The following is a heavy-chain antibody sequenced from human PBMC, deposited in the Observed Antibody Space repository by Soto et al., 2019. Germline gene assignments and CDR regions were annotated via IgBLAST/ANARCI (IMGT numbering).Heavy chain of an antibody. J-gene: IGHJ6*02. Sequence: SETLSLTCTVNSGSISSSSYYWVWIRQPPGKGLEWIGSIYYSGSTYYNPSLKSRVTISVDTSKNQFSLKLSSVTAADTAVYYCASFPRLGYCSSTSCSNYYYYYGMDVWGQGTTVT. V-gene: IGHV4-39*01. CDR1: SGSISSSSYY. CDR2: IYYSGST. CDR3: ASFPRLGYCSSTSCSNYYYYYGMDV. D-gene: IGHD2-2*01.